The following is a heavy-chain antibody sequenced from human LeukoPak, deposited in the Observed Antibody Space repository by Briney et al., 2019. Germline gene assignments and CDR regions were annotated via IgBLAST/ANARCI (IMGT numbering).Heavy chain of an antibody. CDR2: INPNSGGT. J-gene: IGHJ4*02. CDR1: GYTFTCYY. D-gene: IGHD3-16*01. CDR3: ARVRYRLAETYIDY. V-gene: IGHV1-2*02. Sequence: ASVKVSCKASGYTFTCYYLHWVRQAPGQGLEWMGWINPNSGGTNYAQKFQGRVTMTRDTSISTAYMELSRLRSDDTAVYYCARVRYRLAETYIDYWGQGTLVTVSS.